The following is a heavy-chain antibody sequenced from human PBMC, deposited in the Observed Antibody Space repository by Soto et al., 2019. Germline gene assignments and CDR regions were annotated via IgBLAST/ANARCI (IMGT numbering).Heavy chain of an antibody. J-gene: IGHJ4*02. CDR3: AKDGIRGIQIDH. V-gene: IGHV3-48*01. CDR2: ISSSSSTI. Sequence: GGSLRLSCAASGFTFSSYSMNWVRQAPGKGLEWVSYISSSSSTIYYADSVKGRFTISSDNAKNSLYLKMNSLGAEDTAGYDCAKDGIRGIQIDHWGQGTLVTVSS. CDR1: GFTFSSYS.